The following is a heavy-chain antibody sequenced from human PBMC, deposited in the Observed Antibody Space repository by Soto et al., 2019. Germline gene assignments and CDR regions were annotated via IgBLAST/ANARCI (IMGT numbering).Heavy chain of an antibody. J-gene: IGHJ4*02. CDR2: ISGSGGST. CDR3: AKGITAMVLNFDY. V-gene: IGHV3-23*01. CDR1: GFTFSSYA. D-gene: IGHD5-18*01. Sequence: EVQLLESGGGLVQPGGSLRLSCAASGFTFSSYAMSWVRQAPAKGLEWVSAISGSGGSTYYADSVKGRFTISRDNSKNTLYLQMNSLRAEDTAVYYCAKGITAMVLNFDYWGQGTLVTVSS.